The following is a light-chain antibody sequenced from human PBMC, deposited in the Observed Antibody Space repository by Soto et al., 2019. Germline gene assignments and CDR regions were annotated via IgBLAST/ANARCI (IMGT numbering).Light chain of an antibody. J-gene: IGKJ1*01. Sequence: DIQMTQSPSSLSASVGDRVTITCRASQSISTYLNWYQQKPGKAPKLLIYATSSLQSGVPSRFSGSGSGTDFTLTISSLQPEDFATYYCQQSYNTPRTFCQGTKVEIK. CDR3: QQSYNTPRT. CDR2: ATS. CDR1: QSISTY. V-gene: IGKV1-39*01.